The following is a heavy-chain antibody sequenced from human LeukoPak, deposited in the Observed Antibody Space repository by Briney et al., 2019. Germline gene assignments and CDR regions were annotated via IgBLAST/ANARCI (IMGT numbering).Heavy chain of an antibody. Sequence: ASVKVSCKASGGTFSSYTISWVRQAPGQGLEWMGRIIPILGIANYAQKFQGGVTITADKSTSTAYMELSSLRSEDTAVYYCARCRSSTSCYFLDYWGQGTLVTVSS. CDR1: GGTFSSYT. V-gene: IGHV1-69*02. CDR2: IIPILGIA. D-gene: IGHD2-2*01. CDR3: ARCRSSTSCYFLDY. J-gene: IGHJ4*02.